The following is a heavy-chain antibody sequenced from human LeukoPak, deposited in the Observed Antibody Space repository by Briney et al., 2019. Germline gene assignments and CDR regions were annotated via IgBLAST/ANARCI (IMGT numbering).Heavy chain of an antibody. CDR2: MNPTSGHT. CDR1: GYTFTSYD. J-gene: IGHJ4*02. CDR3: ARSPVGVRKKHDF. D-gene: IGHD3-10*01. Sequence: ASVKVSCKVSGYTFTSYDINWVRQATGQGLEWMGWMNPTSGHTGYAQNFQGRVTMTRDTSISTAYMELNSLTSEDTAVYYCARSPVGVRKKHDFWGQGTLVIVSS. V-gene: IGHV1-8*01.